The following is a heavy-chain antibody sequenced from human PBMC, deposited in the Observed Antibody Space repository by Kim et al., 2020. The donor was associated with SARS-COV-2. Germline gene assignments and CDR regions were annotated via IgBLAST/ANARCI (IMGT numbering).Heavy chain of an antibody. V-gene: IGHV1-69*13. D-gene: IGHD2-21*02. CDR1: GGTFSSYA. CDR3: AREYCGGDCYSDLTWFDP. CDR2: IIPIFGTA. Sequence: SVKVSCKASGGTFSSYAISWVRQAPGQGLEWMGGIIPIFGTANYAQKFQGRVTITADESTSTAYMELSSLRSEDTAVYYCAREYCGGDCYSDLTWFDPWGQGTLVTVSS. J-gene: IGHJ5*02.